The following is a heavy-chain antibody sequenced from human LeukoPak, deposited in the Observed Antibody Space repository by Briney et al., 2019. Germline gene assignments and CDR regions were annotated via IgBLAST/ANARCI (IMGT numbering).Heavy chain of an antibody. CDR3: AKGFLPTSSSSNYVSFDF. V-gene: IGHV3-23*01. Sequence: GGSLRLSCAASGFTFSSYAMSWVRQAPGKGLEWVSAISGSGGSTYYADSVKGRFTISRDNSKNTLYLQMNSLRAEDTAVYYCAKGFLPTSSSSNYVSFDFWGQGTLVTVSS. J-gene: IGHJ4*02. CDR1: GFTFSSYA. D-gene: IGHD6-13*01. CDR2: ISGSGGST.